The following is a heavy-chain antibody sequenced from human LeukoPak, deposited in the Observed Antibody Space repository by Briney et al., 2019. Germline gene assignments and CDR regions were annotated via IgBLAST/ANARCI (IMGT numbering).Heavy chain of an antibody. Sequence: PSETLSLTCTVSGGSISSSSYYWGWIRQPPGKGLEWIGCMYYSGSTYYHPSLKTRVTISLDTSKSQFSLKLSSVTAADTAVYYCARGTTVITKGATYYFDYWGQGTLVTVSS. CDR2: MYYSGST. V-gene: IGHV4-39*07. D-gene: IGHD4-11*01. CDR3: ARGTTVITKGATYYFDY. J-gene: IGHJ4*02. CDR1: GGSISSSSYY.